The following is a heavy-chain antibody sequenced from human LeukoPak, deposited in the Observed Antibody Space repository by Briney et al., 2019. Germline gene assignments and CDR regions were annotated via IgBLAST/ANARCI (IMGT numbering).Heavy chain of an antibody. J-gene: IGHJ4*02. D-gene: IGHD5-24*01. V-gene: IGHV4-34*01. CDR2: IYYSGST. Sequence: SETLSLTCAVYGGSFSGYYWSWIRQPPGKGLEWIGSIYYSGSTYYNPSLKSRVTISVDTSKNQFSLKLSSVTAADTAVYYCARNRWLQLRGGGVFDYWGQGTLVTVSS. CDR3: ARNRWLQLRGGGVFDY. CDR1: GGSFSGYY.